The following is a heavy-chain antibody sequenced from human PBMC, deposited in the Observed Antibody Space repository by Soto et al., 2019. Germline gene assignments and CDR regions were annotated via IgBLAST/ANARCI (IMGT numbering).Heavy chain of an antibody. CDR2: IVVGSGNT. CDR1: GFTFTGAA. CDR3: ARHKCGGGSCYGYYGMDV. D-gene: IGHD2-15*01. Sequence: VKGSCKASGFTFTGAAMQWVRQARGQRLEWIGWIVVGSGNTNYAQKFQERVTITRDMSTSTAYMELNSVTPEDTAVYYCARHKCGGGSCYGYYGMDVWGQGTTVTVSS. V-gene: IGHV1-58*02. J-gene: IGHJ6*02.